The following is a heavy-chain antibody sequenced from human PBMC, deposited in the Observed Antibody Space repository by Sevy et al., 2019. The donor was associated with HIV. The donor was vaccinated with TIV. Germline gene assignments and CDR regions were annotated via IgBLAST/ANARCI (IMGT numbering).Heavy chain of an antibody. CDR3: AGAPPVRSGDDSLNWFDP. D-gene: IGHD5-12*01. J-gene: IGHJ5*02. CDR2: IYYTGST. V-gene: IGHV4-59*01. Sequence: SETLSLTCTVFGGSISAYYWSWIRQPPGKGLEYIGYIYYTGSTNYNPSLKSRVTISVDTSKNQFPLRLTSVTAADTAIYYWAGAPPVRSGDDSLNWFDPWGQGTLVTVSS. CDR1: GGSISAYY.